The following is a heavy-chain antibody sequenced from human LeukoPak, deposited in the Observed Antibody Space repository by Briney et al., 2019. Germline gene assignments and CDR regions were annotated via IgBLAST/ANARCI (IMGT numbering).Heavy chain of an antibody. CDR1: GFTFSSYA. D-gene: IGHD1-26*01. CDR3: ARVGTGGTYLPWGAFDV. Sequence: GGSLRLSCAASGFTFSSYAMHWVRQAPGKGLEYVSVISSNGASTYYANSVKGRFTISRDNSKNTLYLQMGSLRTEDMAVYFCARVGTGGTYLPWGAFDVWGQGTMVTVSS. CDR2: ISSNGAST. V-gene: IGHV3-64*01. J-gene: IGHJ3*01.